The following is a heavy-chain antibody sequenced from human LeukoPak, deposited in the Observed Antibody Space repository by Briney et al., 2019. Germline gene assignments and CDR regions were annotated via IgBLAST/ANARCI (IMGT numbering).Heavy chain of an antibody. V-gene: IGHV3-30*18. Sequence: GGSLRLSCAASGFTFSSYGMHWVRQAPGKGLEWVAVISYDGSNKYYADSVKGRFTISRDNSKNTLYLQMNSLRAEDTAVYYCAKDLVGWFYYYYGMDVWGQGTTVTVSS. CDR3: AKDLVGWFYYYYGMDV. J-gene: IGHJ6*02. D-gene: IGHD1-26*01. CDR2: ISYDGSNK. CDR1: GFTFSSYG.